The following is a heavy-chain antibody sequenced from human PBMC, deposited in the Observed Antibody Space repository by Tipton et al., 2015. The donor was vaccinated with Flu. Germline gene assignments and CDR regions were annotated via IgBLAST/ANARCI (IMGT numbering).Heavy chain of an antibody. CDR1: GYSFTIYW. Sequence: VQLVQSGTEVKKPGESLKISCKGSGYSFTIYWIGWVRQMPGKGLEWMGIIYPGDSDTRYSPSFQGQVTISADKSISTAYLQWSSLEASDTAVYYCVRQPTIAAAGAYFDYWGQGTLVTVSS. CDR3: VRQPTIAAAGAYFDY. CDR2: IYPGDSDT. V-gene: IGHV5-51*01. D-gene: IGHD6-13*01. J-gene: IGHJ4*02.